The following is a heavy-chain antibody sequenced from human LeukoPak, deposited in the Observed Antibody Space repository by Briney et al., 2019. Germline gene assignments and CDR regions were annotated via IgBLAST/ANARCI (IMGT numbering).Heavy chain of an antibody. D-gene: IGHD5-24*01. J-gene: IGHJ4*02. CDR2: INPSGGST. CDR3: AGGFRDDDFDY. V-gene: IGHV1-46*01. CDR1: GYTFTSYY. Sequence: GASVKVSCKASGYTFTSYYMHWVRQAPGQGLEWMGIINPSGGSTSYAQKFQGRVTMTGDTSTNTVYMELSSLRSEDTAVYYCAGGFRDDDFDYWGQGTLVTVSS.